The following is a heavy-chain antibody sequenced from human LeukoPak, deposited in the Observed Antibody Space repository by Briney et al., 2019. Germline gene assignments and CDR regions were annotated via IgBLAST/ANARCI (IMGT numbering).Heavy chain of an antibody. Sequence: PSETLSLTCAVYGGSFSGYYWSWIRQPPGKGLEWIGEINHSGSTNYNPSLKSRVTISVDTSKNQFSLKLSSVTAADTAVYYCARGVLRYFDWLFDCWGQGTLVTVSS. CDR3: ARGVLRYFDWLFDC. CDR2: INHSGST. D-gene: IGHD3-9*01. V-gene: IGHV4-34*01. J-gene: IGHJ5*01. CDR1: GGSFSGYY.